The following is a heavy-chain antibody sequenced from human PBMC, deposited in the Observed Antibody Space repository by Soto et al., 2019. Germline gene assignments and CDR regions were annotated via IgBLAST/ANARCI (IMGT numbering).Heavy chain of an antibody. CDR3: TTDLIWFGELTSFDY. Sequence: GALRLSCPASVFTFSNAWMSWVRQAPGKGLEWVGRIKSKTDGGTTDYAAPVKGRFTISRDDSKNTLYLQMNSLKTEDTAVYYCTTDLIWFGELTSFDYWGQGTLVTVSS. D-gene: IGHD3-10*01. CDR2: IKSKTDGGTT. J-gene: IGHJ4*02. CDR1: VFTFSNAW. V-gene: IGHV3-15*01.